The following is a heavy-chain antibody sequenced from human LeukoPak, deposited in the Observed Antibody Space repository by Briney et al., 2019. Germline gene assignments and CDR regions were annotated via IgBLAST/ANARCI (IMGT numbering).Heavy chain of an antibody. D-gene: IGHD1-26*01. Sequence: SETLSLTCTVSGGSISSYYWSWIRQPPGKGLEWIGYIYYSGSTNYNPSLKSRVTISVDTSKNQFSLELSSVTATDTAVYFCATNRVGTYDRPFDIWGQGTMVTVSS. V-gene: IGHV4-59*08. CDR3: ATNRVGTYDRPFDI. CDR2: IYYSGST. CDR1: GGSISSYY. J-gene: IGHJ3*02.